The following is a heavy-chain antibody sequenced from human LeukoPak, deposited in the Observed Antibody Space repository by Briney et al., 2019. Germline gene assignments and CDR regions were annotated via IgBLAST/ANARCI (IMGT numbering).Heavy chain of an antibody. Sequence: ASVKVSCKASGYTFTGYYMHWVRQAPGQGLEWMGWINPNSGGTNYAQKFQGRVTMTRDTSISTAYMGLSRLRSDDTAVYYCARVIKDTAMVTLLDYWGQGTLVTVSS. CDR2: INPNSGGT. J-gene: IGHJ4*02. D-gene: IGHD5-18*01. CDR1: GYTFTGYY. V-gene: IGHV1-2*02. CDR3: ARVIKDTAMVTLLDY.